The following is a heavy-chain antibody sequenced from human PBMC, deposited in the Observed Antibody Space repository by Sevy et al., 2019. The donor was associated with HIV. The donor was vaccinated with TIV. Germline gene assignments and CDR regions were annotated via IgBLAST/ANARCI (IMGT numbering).Heavy chain of an antibody. V-gene: IGHV3-33*01. D-gene: IGHD3-10*01. CDR3: ARGMSITMVRGARGRDAFDI. J-gene: IGHJ3*02. CDR2: IWYDGSNK. Sequence: GGSLRLSCAASGFTFSSHGMHWVRQAPGKGLEWVAVIWYDGSNKYYADSVKGRFTISRDNSKNTLYLQMNSLRAEDTAVYYCARGMSITMVRGARGRDAFDIWGQGTMVTVSS. CDR1: GFTFSSHG.